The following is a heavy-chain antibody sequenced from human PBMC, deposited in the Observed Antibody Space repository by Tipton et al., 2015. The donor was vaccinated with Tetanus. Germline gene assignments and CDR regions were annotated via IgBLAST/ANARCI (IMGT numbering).Heavy chain of an antibody. Sequence: SLRLSCTTSGLFFHNAWMNWVRQAPGKGLEWASAISSSSSYMYYADSVKGRFTISRDNAKKSLDLQMNSLRAEDTGVYYCVVHSSSWYTDYLDYWGQGTLVTVSS. CDR3: VVHSSSWYTDYLDY. V-gene: IGHV3-21*01. CDR1: GLFFHNAW. J-gene: IGHJ4*02. CDR2: ISSSSSYM. D-gene: IGHD6-13*01.